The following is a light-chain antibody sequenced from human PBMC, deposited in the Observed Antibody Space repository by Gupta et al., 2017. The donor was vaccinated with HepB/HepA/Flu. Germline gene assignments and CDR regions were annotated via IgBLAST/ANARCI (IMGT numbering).Light chain of an antibody. CDR3: QQLDSYPLT. CDR1: QGISGY. V-gene: IGKV1-9*01. Sequence: DIQLTQSPSFLSASVGDRVTITCRASQGISGYLGWYQQKPGKAPKLLIFAASTLQSGVTSRFSGSGSGTEFTLTISSLQPEDFATYYCQQLDSYPLTFGGGTKVEIK. J-gene: IGKJ4*01. CDR2: AAS.